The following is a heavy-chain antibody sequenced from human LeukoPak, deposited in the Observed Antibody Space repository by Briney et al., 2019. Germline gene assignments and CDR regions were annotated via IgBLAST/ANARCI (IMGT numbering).Heavy chain of an antibody. Sequence: GGSLRLSCAASGFTFSSYSMNWVRQAPGKGLEWVSSISSGSTYIYYADSVKGRFTISRDNTKNSLYLQMNSLRAEDTAVYYCARDAGRYFDWLGYWGQGTLVTVSS. CDR3: ARDAGRYFDWLGY. CDR1: GFTFSSYS. CDR2: ISSGSTYI. D-gene: IGHD3-9*01. J-gene: IGHJ4*02. V-gene: IGHV3-21*01.